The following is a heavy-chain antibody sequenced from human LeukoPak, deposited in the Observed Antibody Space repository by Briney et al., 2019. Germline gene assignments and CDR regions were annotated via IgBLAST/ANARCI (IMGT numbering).Heavy chain of an antibody. D-gene: IGHD3-10*01. Sequence: PSETLSLTCTVSGESISGFYWNWIRQPPGKGLEWIGYIYYSGSTNYNPSLKSRVTISVDTSKNQFSLKLSSVTAADTAVYYCARDSGKHSVRGVIDFWGQGALVTVSS. J-gene: IGHJ4*02. CDR3: ARDSGKHSVRGVIDF. CDR1: GESISGFY. CDR2: IYYSGST. V-gene: IGHV4-59*12.